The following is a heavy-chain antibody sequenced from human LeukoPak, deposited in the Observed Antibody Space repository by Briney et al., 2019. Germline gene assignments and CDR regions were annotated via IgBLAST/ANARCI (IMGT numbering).Heavy chain of an antibody. Sequence: ASVTVSCKASGYTFTGYYMHWVRQAPGQGLEWMGWINPNSGGTNYAQKFQGRVTMTRDTSISTAYMELSRLRSDDTAVYYCARDRDYPEEAFDLWGRGTLVTVSS. J-gene: IGHJ2*01. CDR1: GYTFTGYY. D-gene: IGHD4-17*01. CDR2: INPNSGGT. V-gene: IGHV1-2*02. CDR3: ARDRDYPEEAFDL.